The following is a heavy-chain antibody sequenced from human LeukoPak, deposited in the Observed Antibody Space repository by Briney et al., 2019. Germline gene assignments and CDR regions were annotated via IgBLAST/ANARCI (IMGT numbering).Heavy chain of an antibody. Sequence: ASVKVSCKASGYTFTSYGISWVRQAPGQGLEWMGWINPNSGGTNYAQKFQGWVTMTRDTSISTAYMELSRLRSDDTAVYYCARESQYGSGSPARDYYGMDVWGQGTTVTVSS. V-gene: IGHV1-2*04. CDR3: ARESQYGSGSPARDYYGMDV. D-gene: IGHD3-10*01. J-gene: IGHJ6*02. CDR2: INPNSGGT. CDR1: GYTFTSYG.